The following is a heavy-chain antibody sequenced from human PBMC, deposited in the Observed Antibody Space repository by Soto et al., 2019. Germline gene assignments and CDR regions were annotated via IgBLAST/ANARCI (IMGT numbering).Heavy chain of an antibody. CDR2: ISGSGGST. CDR1: GFTFSSYA. V-gene: IGHV3-23*01. J-gene: IGHJ3*02. CDR3: AKDQGGQNDAFDI. Sequence: LRLSCAASGFTFSSYAMSWVRQAPGKGLEWVSAISGSGGSTYYADSVKGRFTISRDNSKNTLYLQMNSLRAEDTAVYYCAKDQGGQNDAFDIWGQGTMVTVSS. D-gene: IGHD3-16*01.